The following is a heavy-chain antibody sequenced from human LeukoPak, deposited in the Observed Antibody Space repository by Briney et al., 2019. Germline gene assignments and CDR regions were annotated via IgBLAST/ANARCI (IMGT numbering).Heavy chain of an antibody. J-gene: IGHJ4*02. V-gene: IGHV3-48*03. CDR3: ARGGSFVEY. D-gene: IGHD3-10*01. CDR2: ISSGGSTV. Sequence: SGGSLRLSCAASGFTFSNYEMHWVRRAPGKGLEWVSYISSGGSTVYHADSVKGRFTVSRDNAKNSLYLQMSSLRAEDTAVYYCARGGSFVEYWGQGTLVSVSS. CDR1: GFTFSNYE.